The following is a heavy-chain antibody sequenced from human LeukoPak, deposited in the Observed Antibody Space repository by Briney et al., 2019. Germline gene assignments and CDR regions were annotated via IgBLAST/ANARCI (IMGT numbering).Heavy chain of an antibody. D-gene: IGHD2-15*01. J-gene: IGHJ4*02. CDR3: APTSGYCSGGSCYPDY. V-gene: IGHV4-39*01. Sequence: SETLSLTCTVSGGSLSSSSYYWGWIRQPPGKGLEWIGSIYYSGSTYYNPSLKSRVTISVDTSKNQFSLKLSSVTAADTAVYYCAPTSGYCSGGSCYPDYWGQGTLVTVSS. CDR1: GGSLSSSSYY. CDR2: IYYSGST.